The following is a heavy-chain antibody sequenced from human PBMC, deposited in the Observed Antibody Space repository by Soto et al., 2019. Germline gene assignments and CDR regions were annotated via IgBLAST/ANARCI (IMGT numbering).Heavy chain of an antibody. V-gene: IGHV4-31*03. D-gene: IGHD3-10*01. CDR2: INYSGTT. Sequence: TLSLTCTVSGGSINSRGYYWTWIRQHPGKGLEWIGYINYSGTTYYNPSLKSRITMSLDKSKNQFSLKLSSVTAADTAVYYCARYSMVRGVSGSTYYYYGMDVWGQGTTVTVSS. CDR1: GGSINSRGYY. CDR3: ARYSMVRGVSGSTYYYYGMDV. J-gene: IGHJ6*02.